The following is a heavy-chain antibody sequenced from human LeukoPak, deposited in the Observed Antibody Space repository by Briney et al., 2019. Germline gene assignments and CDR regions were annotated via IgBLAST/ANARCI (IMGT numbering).Heavy chain of an antibody. V-gene: IGHV3-23*01. D-gene: IGHD4-17*01. CDR2: ISDSGGSI. Sequence: GGPLRLSCAASRFTFSSYAMSWVRQAPGKGPEWVSAISDSGGSIHYADSVKGRFTIFRDNSKNTLHLQMKSLRAEDTAVYYCVKNMESYGDSSTDSWGQGTLVTVSS. CDR3: VKNMESYGDSSTDS. CDR1: RFTFSSYA. J-gene: IGHJ4*02.